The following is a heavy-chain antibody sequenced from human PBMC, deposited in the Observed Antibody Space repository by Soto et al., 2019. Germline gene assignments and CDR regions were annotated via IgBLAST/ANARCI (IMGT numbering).Heavy chain of an antibody. J-gene: IGHJ4*02. V-gene: IGHV1-3*05. D-gene: IGHD5-12*01. Sequence: QVQLVQSGAEEKKPGASVKVSCKASGYTFTNYATHWVRQAPGQRLEWMGWINAGNGNTKYSQKFQGRVTITRDTSASTAYMELRSMRSEDTAVYYCARVSGYYLPDYWGQGTLVIVSS. CDR3: ARVSGYYLPDY. CDR1: GYTFTNYA. CDR2: INAGNGNT.